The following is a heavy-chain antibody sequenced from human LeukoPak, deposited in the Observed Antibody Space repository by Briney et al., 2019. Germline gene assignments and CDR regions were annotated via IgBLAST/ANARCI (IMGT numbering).Heavy chain of an antibody. CDR3: ARDGPYYYYGMDV. J-gene: IGHJ6*02. V-gene: IGHV3-74*01. CDR1: GFTFSTYW. CDR2: IDSDGRST. Sequence: GGSLRLSCAASGFTFSTYWMHWVRQAPGKGLVWVARIDSDGRSTSYADSVKGRFTISRDNAKNTLYLQMNSLRAEDTAVYYCARDGPYYYYGMDVWGQGTTVTVSS.